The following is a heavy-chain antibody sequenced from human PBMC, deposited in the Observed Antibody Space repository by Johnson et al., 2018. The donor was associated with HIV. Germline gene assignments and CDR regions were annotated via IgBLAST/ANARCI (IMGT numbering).Heavy chain of an antibody. J-gene: IGHJ3*01. CDR3: TIDPMFLGYWYHSRP. CDR1: GFTFTDAW. CDR2: IKRKTDGGTT. D-gene: IGHD3-22*01. Sequence: VQLVESGGGLVKPGGSVRLSCAVSGFTFTDAWMSWVRQAPGKGLEWVGRIKRKTDGGTTDYAAPVKGRFSISRDDSKNTVYLQMNSLKTEDTAVYFCTIDPMFLGYWYHSRPWGQGTMVTVSS. V-gene: IGHV3-15*01.